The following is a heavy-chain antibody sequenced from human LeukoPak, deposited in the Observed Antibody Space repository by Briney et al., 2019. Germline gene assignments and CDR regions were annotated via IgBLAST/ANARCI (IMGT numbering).Heavy chain of an antibody. V-gene: IGHV3-30*18. CDR2: ISYDGSNK. J-gene: IGHJ4*02. CDR1: GFTFSSYG. CDR3: AKDLSWFGEFPLPDY. D-gene: IGHD3-10*01. Sequence: GRSLRLSCAASGFTFSSYGMHWVRQAPGKGLEWVAVISYDGSNKYYADSVKGRFTISRDNSKNTLYLQMSSLRAEDTAVYYCAKDLSWFGEFPLPDYWGQGTLVTVSS.